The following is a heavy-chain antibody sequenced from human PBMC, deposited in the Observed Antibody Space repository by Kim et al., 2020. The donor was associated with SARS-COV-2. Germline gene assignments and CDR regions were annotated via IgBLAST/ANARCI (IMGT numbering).Heavy chain of an antibody. V-gene: IGHV4-34*01. D-gene: IGHD2-21*01. J-gene: IGHJ4*02. CDR3: ARVAYSQGRRREFDY. Sequence: PALNSRVTMSVDTSKNQFSMKRGSVTAADTAVYYCARVAYSQGRRREFDYWGRGTLVTVSS.